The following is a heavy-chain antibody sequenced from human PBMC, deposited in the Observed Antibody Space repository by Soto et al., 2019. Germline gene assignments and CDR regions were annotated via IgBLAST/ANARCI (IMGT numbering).Heavy chain of an antibody. CDR3: AKDRIAARPNYCYGMDV. Sequence: GGSLRLSCAASGFTFSMYWMHWVRQAPGKGLVWVSRINNDGSSTIYADSVKGRFTISRDNSKNTLYLQMNSLRAEDTALYYCAKDRIAARPNYCYGMDVWGQGTTVTVSS. D-gene: IGHD6-6*01. CDR2: INNDGSST. CDR1: GFTFSMYW. J-gene: IGHJ6*02. V-gene: IGHV3-74*01.